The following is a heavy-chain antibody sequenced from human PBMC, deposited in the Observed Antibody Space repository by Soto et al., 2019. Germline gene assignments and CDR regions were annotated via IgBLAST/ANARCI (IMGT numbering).Heavy chain of an antibody. J-gene: IGHJ4*02. V-gene: IGHV1-18*01. D-gene: IGHD1-26*01. Sequence: ASVKVSCKASGYTFTSYGISWVRQAPGQGLEWMGWISAYNGNTNYAQKLQGRVTMTTDTSTSAAYMELRSLRSDDTAVYYCARGAYGGAVEVSLYWGQGTLVTVSS. CDR1: GYTFTSYG. CDR3: ARGAYGGAVEVSLY. CDR2: ISAYNGNT.